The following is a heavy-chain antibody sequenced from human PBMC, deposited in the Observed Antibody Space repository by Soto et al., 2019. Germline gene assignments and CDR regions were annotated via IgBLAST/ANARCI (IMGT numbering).Heavy chain of an antibody. CDR3: ARDLSYYDFWSGYPTPNYYYYGMDV. Sequence: PGGSLRLSCAASGFTFSSYSMNWVRQAPGKGLEWVSYISSSSSTIYYADSVKGRFTISRDNAKNTLYLQMNSLRAEDTAVYYCARDLSYYDFWSGYPTPNYYYYGMDVWGQGTTVTVSS. CDR2: ISSSSSTI. D-gene: IGHD3-3*01. CDR1: GFTFSSYS. J-gene: IGHJ6*02. V-gene: IGHV3-48*01.